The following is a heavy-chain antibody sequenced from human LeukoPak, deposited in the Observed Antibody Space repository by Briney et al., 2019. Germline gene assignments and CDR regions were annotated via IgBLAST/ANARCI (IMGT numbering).Heavy chain of an antibody. V-gene: IGHV1-2*02. D-gene: IGHD3-16*01. CDR3: ARDTMGDLTNWFDP. J-gene: IGHJ5*02. CDR2: INPNSGGT. Sequence: GASVKVSCKASGYTFTGCYMHWVRQAPGQGLEWMGWINPNSGGTNHAQKFQGRVTMTRDTSISTAYMELSRLRSDDTAVYYCARDTMGDLTNWFDPWGQGTLVTVSS. CDR1: GYTFTGCY.